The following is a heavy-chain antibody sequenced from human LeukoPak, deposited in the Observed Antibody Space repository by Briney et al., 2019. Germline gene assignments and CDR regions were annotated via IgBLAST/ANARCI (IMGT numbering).Heavy chain of an antibody. CDR2: INHTGST. Sequence: SETLSLTCAVYGGSFSGYYWSWIRQSPERGLEWIGEINHTGSTNYNPSFKSRVTISVDTSKNQFSLKLSSVTAADTAVYYCARGELSWSGYYSFDYWGQGTLVTVSS. D-gene: IGHD3-3*01. V-gene: IGHV4-34*01. CDR3: ARGELSWSGYYSFDY. J-gene: IGHJ4*02. CDR1: GGSFSGYY.